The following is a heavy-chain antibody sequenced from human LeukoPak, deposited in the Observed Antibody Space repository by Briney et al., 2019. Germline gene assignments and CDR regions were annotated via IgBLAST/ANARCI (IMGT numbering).Heavy chain of an antibody. D-gene: IGHD3/OR15-3a*01. J-gene: IGHJ6*03. CDR1: GYTFTSYD. CDR2: MNPNSGNT. Sequence: ASVKVSCKASGYTFTSYDINWVRQPTGQGLEWMGWMNPNSGNTGYAQKFQGRVTMTKNTSITTAYMELSSLRSEDTAVYYCARALSWTTDSYYYMDVWGKGTTVTVS. V-gene: IGHV1-8*01. CDR3: ARALSWTTDSYYYMDV.